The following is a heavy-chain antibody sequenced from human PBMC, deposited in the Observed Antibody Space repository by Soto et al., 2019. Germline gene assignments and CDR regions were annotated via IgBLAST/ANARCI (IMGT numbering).Heavy chain of an antibody. CDR3: AKDSEDGSGRKIHDGPNTFDP. CDR2: ISGSGGST. V-gene: IGHV3-23*01. CDR1: GFTFSSYA. Sequence: EVQLLESGGGLVQRGGSLRLSCAASGFTFSSYAMSWVRQAPGKGLEWVSAISGSGGSTYYAESVKGRFTISRDNSKNTLYLQMNSLTAEHTSVYYCAKDSEDGSGRKIHDGPNTFDPWRQGTQVTVPS. D-gene: IGHD3-10*01. J-gene: IGHJ5*02.